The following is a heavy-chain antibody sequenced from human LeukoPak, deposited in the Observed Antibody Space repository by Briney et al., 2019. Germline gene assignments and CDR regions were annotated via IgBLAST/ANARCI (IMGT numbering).Heavy chain of an antibody. D-gene: IGHD6-13*01. CDR1: GGSISSSSYY. CDR3: ARLGFIAAAEDY. J-gene: IGHJ4*02. V-gene: IGHV4-39*01. CDR2: IYYSGST. Sequence: SETLSLTCTVSGGSISSSSYYWGWIRQPPGKGLEWIGSIYYSGSTYYNPSLKSRVTTSVDTSKSQFSLKLSSVTAADTAVYYCARLGFIAAAEDYWGQGTLVTVSS.